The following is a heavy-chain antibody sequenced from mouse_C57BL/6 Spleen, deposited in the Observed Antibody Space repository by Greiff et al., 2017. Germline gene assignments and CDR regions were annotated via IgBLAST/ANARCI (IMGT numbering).Heavy chain of an antibody. CDR3: ARHKTHYAMDY. CDR1: GFTFRDYY. CDR2: ISNGGGST. J-gene: IGHJ4*01. V-gene: IGHV5-12*01. Sequence: EVKLVESGGGLVQPGGSLKLSCAASGFTFRDYYMYWVRQTPEKRLEWVAYISNGGGSTYYPDTVKGRFTISRDNAKNTLYLQMSRLKSEDTAMYYCARHKTHYAMDYWGQGTSVTVSS.